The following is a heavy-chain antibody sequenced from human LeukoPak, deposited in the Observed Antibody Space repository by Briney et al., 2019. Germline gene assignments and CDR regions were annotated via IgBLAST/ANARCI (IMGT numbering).Heavy chain of an antibody. D-gene: IGHD3-10*01. CDR1: GYTFTGYY. CDR2: INPNSGGT. Sequence: ASVKVSCKASGYTFTGYYIHWVRQAPGQGLEWMGWINPNSGGTNYAQKFQGRVTMTRDTSISTAYMELSSLRSEDTAVYYCAARPRRSITMVRGSNWFDPWGQGTLVTVSS. J-gene: IGHJ5*02. V-gene: IGHV1-2*02. CDR3: AARPRRSITMVRGSNWFDP.